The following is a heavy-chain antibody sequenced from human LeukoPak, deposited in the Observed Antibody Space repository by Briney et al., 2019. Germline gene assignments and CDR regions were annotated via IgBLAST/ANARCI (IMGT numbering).Heavy chain of an antibody. Sequence: SETLSLTCAVYGGSFSGYYWSWIRQPPGKGLEWIGEINHSGSTNYNPSLKSRVTISVDTSKNQFSLKLSSVTAEDTAVYYCARSRVYYYGSGSYSSFDYWGQGTLVTVSS. CDR2: INHSGST. J-gene: IGHJ4*02. V-gene: IGHV4-34*01. D-gene: IGHD3-10*01. CDR3: ARSRVYYYGSGSYSSFDY. CDR1: GGSFSGYY.